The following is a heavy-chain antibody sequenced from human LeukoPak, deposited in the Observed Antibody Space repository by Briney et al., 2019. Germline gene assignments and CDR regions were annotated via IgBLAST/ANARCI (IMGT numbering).Heavy chain of an antibody. CDR1: GYTFTGYY. CDR2: INPNSGGT. D-gene: IGHD3-10*01. Sequence: ASVNVSCKASGYTFTGYYMHWVRQAPGQGLEWMGWINPNSGGTNYAQKFQGRVTMTRDTSISTAYMELSRLRSDDTAVYYCARDLEGGYYYGSGSPDYWGQGTLVTVSS. CDR3: ARDLEGGYYYGSGSPDY. V-gene: IGHV1-2*02. J-gene: IGHJ4*02.